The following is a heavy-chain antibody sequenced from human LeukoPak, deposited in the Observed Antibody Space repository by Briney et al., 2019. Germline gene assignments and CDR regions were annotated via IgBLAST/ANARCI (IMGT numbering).Heavy chain of an antibody. CDR2: IYSGGTT. Sequence: GGSLRLSCAASGFTVSSNHMSWVRHTPGKGLEWVSLIYSGGTTDYADSVKDRFTISRDNSKNTLYLQMNSLRAEDTALYYCARAYCGGGTCYPTSFEYWGQGTLGTVSS. D-gene: IGHD2-15*01. J-gene: IGHJ4*02. CDR1: GFTVSSNH. V-gene: IGHV3-66*02. CDR3: ARAYCGGGTCYPTSFEY.